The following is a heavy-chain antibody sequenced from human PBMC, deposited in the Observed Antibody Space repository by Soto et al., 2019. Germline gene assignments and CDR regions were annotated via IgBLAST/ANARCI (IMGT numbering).Heavy chain of an antibody. CDR3: AREGYWRTGSCYLPPPDLFGMDV. CDR2: ISTYNSNT. D-gene: IGHD2-15*01. V-gene: IGHV1-18*01. CDR1: HYNFARYG. Sequence: ASVKVSCKASHYNFARYGISWVRQAPGQGLEWMGWISTYNSNTKYAQKFQGRVTMTTDTPTSTVYMNLRSLTSDDTAVYYCAREGYWRTGSCYLPPPDLFGMDVWGQGTTVTVSS. J-gene: IGHJ6*02.